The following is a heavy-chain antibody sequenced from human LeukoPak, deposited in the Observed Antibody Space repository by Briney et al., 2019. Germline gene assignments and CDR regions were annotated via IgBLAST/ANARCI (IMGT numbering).Heavy chain of an antibody. CDR2: INHSGST. CDR1: GASISSGSFY. V-gene: IGHV4-39*07. J-gene: IGHJ4*02. Sequence: PSETLSLTCTVSGASISSGSFYWDWIRQPPGKGLEWIGEINHSGSTNYNPSLKSRVTISVDTSKNQFSLKLSSVTAADTAVYYCARVKYSSSWYYLKGSFDYWGQGTLVTVSS. D-gene: IGHD6-13*01. CDR3: ARVKYSSSWYYLKGSFDY.